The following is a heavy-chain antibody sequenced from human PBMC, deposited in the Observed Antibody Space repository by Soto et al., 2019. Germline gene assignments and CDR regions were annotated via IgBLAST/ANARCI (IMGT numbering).Heavy chain of an antibody. D-gene: IGHD3-16*01. CDR2: IYYSGIT. J-gene: IGHJ4*02. Sequence: PSETLSLTCTVSGGSISSYYWSWIRQPPGKGLEWIGYIYYSGITNSNPSLKSRVTISVDTSKNQFSLKLSSVTAADTAVYYCARGLLGQIYYFDYWGQGTLVTVSS. CDR1: GGSISSYY. CDR3: ARGLLGQIYYFDY. V-gene: IGHV4-59*01.